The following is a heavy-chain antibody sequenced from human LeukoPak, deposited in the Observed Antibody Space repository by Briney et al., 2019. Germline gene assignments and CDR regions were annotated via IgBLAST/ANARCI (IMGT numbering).Heavy chain of an antibody. J-gene: IGHJ4*02. V-gene: IGHV3-74*01. Sequence: PGGSLRLSCAASGFXFSTSWMHWVRQAPGKGLVWVSRINSDGTTIDYADSVKGRFTISRDNAKNTLYLQMNSLRDEDTAVYYCARAGYYRFDYWGQGILVTVSS. CDR2: INSDGTTI. CDR1: GFXFSTSW. CDR3: ARAGYYRFDY. D-gene: IGHD2/OR15-2a*01.